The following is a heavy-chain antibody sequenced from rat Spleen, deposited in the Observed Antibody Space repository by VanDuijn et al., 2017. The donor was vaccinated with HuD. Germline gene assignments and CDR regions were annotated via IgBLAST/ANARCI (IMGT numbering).Heavy chain of an antibody. D-gene: IGHD1-1*01. V-gene: IGHV2-77*01. CDR2: IWGDGST. CDR3: AEITTGGY. CDR1: GFSLTSYG. J-gene: IGHJ2*01. Sequence: QVQMKETGPGLVQTTQTLSVTCTVSGFSLTSYGVHWVRQAPGKGLEWMGIIWGDGSTNYNSALKSRLSISRDTSKSQVFLTMNSLQTDDTAVYYCAEITTGGYWGQGVMVTVSS.